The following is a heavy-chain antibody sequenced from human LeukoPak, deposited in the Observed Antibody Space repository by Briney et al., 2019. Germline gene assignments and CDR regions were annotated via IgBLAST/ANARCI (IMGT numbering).Heavy chain of an antibody. J-gene: IGHJ4*02. V-gene: IGHV3-23*01. Sequence: GGSLRLSCAASGFTFSSYAMSGVRQAPGKRLEWVSSINNSGGSTYYADSVKGRFAISRDNPKNTLYLQMNSLRAEDTAVYYGAREGAWELLSVRDHLFDYWGQGTLVTVSS. CDR2: INNSGGST. CDR1: GFTFSSYA. CDR3: AREGAWELLSVRDHLFDY. D-gene: IGHD1-26*01.